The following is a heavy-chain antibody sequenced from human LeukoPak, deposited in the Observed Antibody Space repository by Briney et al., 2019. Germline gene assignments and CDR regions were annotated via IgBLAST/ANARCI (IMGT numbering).Heavy chain of an antibody. V-gene: IGHV3-48*03. CDR3: ARGLAP. D-gene: IGHD2-2*01. Sequence: PGGSLRLSCVASGFTFSSYDMNWVRQAPGKGLGWVSYISYSGSTIYYADSVKGRFTISRDNAKNSLYLQMNSLRDDDTAVYYCARGLAPGGQGTLVTVSS. CDR1: GFTFSSYD. J-gene: IGHJ4*02. CDR2: ISYSGSTI.